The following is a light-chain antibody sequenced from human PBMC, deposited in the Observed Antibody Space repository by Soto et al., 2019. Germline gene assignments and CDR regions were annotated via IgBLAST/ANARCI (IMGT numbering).Light chain of an antibody. CDR3: QQYNSWPLT. V-gene: IGKV3D-15*01. Sequence: IVLTESPGTLSLTPLERASLSCRSSQSVSSANFAWYQQKPGQAPRLLIYGASSRATGIPTRISGSGSGTEFTLTISSLQSEDFAVYYCQQYNSWPLTFGGGTKVDIK. CDR1: QSVSSAN. CDR2: GAS. J-gene: IGKJ4*01.